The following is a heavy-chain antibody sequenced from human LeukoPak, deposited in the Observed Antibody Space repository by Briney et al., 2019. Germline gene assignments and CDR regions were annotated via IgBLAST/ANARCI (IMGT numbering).Heavy chain of an antibody. V-gene: IGHV3-23*01. D-gene: IGHD1-26*01. J-gene: IGHJ6*02. Sequence: GGSLRLSCAGSGFTFSSYAMSWVRQAPGKGLEWVSTISGNGGAGRYYPASVKLRFTVYRDNSRNTLYLTMNRLRAEDTAVYYCVKDRGGSPFYGMDVWGQGTTVTVSS. CDR1: GFTFSSYA. CDR2: ISGNGGAGR. CDR3: VKDRGGSPFYGMDV.